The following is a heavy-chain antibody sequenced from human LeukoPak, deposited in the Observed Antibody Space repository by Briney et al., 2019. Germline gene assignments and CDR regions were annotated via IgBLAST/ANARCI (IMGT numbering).Heavy chain of an antibody. CDR3: AKHRVVYSDRFDP. CDR1: GFTFSSYC. V-gene: IGHV3-30*02. J-gene: IGHJ5*02. CDR2: IRYDGSNK. Sequence: GGSLRLSCAASGFTFSSYCMHWVRQAPGKGLEWVAFIRYDGSNKYYAHSVQGRVTISRDNSKNTLYLQRNSLSAEDTAVYYCAKHRVVYSDRFDPGGQGTLVTVSS. D-gene: IGHD5/OR15-5a*01.